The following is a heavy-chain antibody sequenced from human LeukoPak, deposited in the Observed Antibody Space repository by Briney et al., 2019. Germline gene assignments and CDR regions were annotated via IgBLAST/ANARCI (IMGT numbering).Heavy chain of an antibody. CDR1: GFAFDDHG. J-gene: IGHJ4*02. Sequence: GSLRLSCTASGFAFDDHGMSWVRQVPGKGLEWVSGINWSGGSTGYADPLRGRFTISRDNAKNSLYLQMDSLRAEDTALYYCARAPITSPFYFDYWGQGTLVTVSS. V-gene: IGHV3-20*04. CDR2: INWSGGST. CDR3: ARAPITSPFYFDY. D-gene: IGHD2-2*01.